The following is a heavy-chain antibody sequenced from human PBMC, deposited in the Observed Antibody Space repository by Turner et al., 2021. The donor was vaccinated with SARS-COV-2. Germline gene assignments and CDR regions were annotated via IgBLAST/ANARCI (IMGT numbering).Heavy chain of an antibody. D-gene: IGHD6-25*01. V-gene: IGHV3-30*18. CDR1: GFTFSSYG. J-gene: IGHJ6*03. CDR2: ISSDGSNK. CDR3: AKCGYQYYHYYYMDV. Sequence: QVQLVESGGGVVQPGRSLRLSCAASGFTFSSYGMHWVRQAPGKGLEWMAVISSDGSNKYYADSVKGRFTISRDNSKNTLYLQMSSLRAEGTAVYYCAKCGYQYYHYYYMDVWGKGTTVTVSS.